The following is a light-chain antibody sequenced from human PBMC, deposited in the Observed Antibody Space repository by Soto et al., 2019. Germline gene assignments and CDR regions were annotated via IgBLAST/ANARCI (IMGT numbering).Light chain of an antibody. J-gene: IGKJ5*01. V-gene: IGKV1-5*01. Sequence: DIDITLSPATVANSVGDRVTITCRASQSLNNDLAWYQQKPGKAPNLLIYDASTLERGVPSRFSGTGSGTEFTLAINSLQPEDFATYYCQQYHRSSSTFGQGTRVEIK. CDR3: QQYHRSSST. CDR2: DAS. CDR1: QSLNND.